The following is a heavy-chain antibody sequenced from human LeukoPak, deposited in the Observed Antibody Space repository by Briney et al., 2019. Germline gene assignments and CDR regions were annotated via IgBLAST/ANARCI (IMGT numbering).Heavy chain of an antibody. Sequence: GGSLRLSCAASGFTFSSYSMHWVRQAPGKGLEWVSVISGSGGSTDYADSVKGRFSISRDNSKNTLYLQMNSLRAEDTAVYYCAKGQLWFGEFSYFDYWGQGTLVTVSS. CDR1: GFTFSSYS. J-gene: IGHJ4*02. D-gene: IGHD3-10*01. CDR2: ISGSGGST. CDR3: AKGQLWFGEFSYFDY. V-gene: IGHV3-23*01.